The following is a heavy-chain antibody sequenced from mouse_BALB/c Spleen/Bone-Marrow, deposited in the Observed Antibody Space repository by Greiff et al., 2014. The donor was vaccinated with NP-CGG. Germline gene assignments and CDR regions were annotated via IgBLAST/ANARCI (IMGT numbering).Heavy chain of an antibody. CDR3: TRSELRRGGYALDY. J-gene: IGHJ4*01. CDR2: ISPSNGRS. D-gene: IGHD2-12*01. CDR1: GYSFTSYW. V-gene: IGHV1S81*02. Sequence: QVQLQQPRAELVKPGASVKLSCKASGYSFTSYWMHWVKQRPGQGLEWIGEISPSNGRSNYNEKFKGKATLTVDKSSSTAYMQLSGLTSEDSAVYYCTRSELRRGGYALDYWGLGTSVTVSS.